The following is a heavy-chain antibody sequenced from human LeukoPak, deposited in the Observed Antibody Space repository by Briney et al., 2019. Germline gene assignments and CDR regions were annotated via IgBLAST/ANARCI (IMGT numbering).Heavy chain of an antibody. CDR1: GYTFTSYG. J-gene: IGHJ5*02. CDR2: ISAYNGNT. CDR3: ARGAKTVRGVIIAWFDP. D-gene: IGHD3-10*01. Sequence: ASVKVSCKASGYTFTSYGISWVRQAPGQGLEWMGWISAYNGNTNYAQKLQGRVTMTTDTSTSTAYMELRSLRSDDTAVYYCARGAKTVRGVIIAWFDPWGQGTLVTVSS. V-gene: IGHV1-18*01.